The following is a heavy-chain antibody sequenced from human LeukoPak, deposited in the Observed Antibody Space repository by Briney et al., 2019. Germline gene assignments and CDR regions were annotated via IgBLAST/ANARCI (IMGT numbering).Heavy chain of an antibody. J-gene: IGHJ3*02. CDR3: ARAASGIVGATKVDAFDI. Sequence: PSETLSLTCIVSGGSISRYYWNWIRQPPGKGLEWIGYIYYSGSTNSNPSLKSRVTLSVDTSKNQFSLNLSSVTAADTAVYYCARAASGIVGATKVDAFDIWGQGTMVTVSS. CDR1: GGSISRYY. D-gene: IGHD1-26*01. V-gene: IGHV4-59*01. CDR2: IYYSGST.